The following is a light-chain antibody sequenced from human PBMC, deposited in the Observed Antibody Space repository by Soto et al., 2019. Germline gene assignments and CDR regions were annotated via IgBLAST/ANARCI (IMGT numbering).Light chain of an antibody. Sequence: DVQMTQSPSSLSAFVGDRVTITCRASQGITPNLAWFQQKPGKVPKLLIYAISTVQSGVPSRFSGSGSGTDFTLTINSLQPEDVVTYYCQKYNNAPLTFGGGTKVEIK. J-gene: IGKJ4*01. CDR2: AIS. CDR1: QGITPN. CDR3: QKYNNAPLT. V-gene: IGKV1-27*01.